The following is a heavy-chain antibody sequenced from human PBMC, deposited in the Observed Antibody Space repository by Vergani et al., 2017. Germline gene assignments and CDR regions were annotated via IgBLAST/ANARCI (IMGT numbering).Heavy chain of an antibody. D-gene: IGHD4-17*01. J-gene: IGHJ6*02. CDR3: ARGIGDLPPYYYYYGMDV. CDR2: IKQDGSEK. V-gene: IGHV3-7*03. CDR1: GFTFSSYW. Sequence: EVQLVESGGGLVQPGGSLRLSCAASGFTFSSYWMSWVRQAPGKGLEWVANIKQDGSEKYYVDSVKGRFTISRDNAKNSLYLQMNSLRAEDTAVYYCARGIGDLPPYYYYYGMDVWGQGTTVTVSS.